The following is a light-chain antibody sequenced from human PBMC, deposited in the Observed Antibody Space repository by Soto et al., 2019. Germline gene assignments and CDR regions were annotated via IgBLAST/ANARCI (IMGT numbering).Light chain of an antibody. CDR1: SSNIGSNT. V-gene: IGLV1-44*01. Sequence: QSVLTQPPSASGTPGQRVTISCSGSSSNIGSNTVSWYQQLPQRAPKLLIFSNNQRPSRVPDRFSGSKSGTSASLAISGLQSEDEADYYWATWADGLNSYVFGTGTKLTVL. J-gene: IGLJ1*01. CDR3: ATWADGLNSYV. CDR2: SNN.